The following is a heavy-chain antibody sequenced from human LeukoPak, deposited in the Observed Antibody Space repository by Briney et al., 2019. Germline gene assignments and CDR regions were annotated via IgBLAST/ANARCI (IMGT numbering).Heavy chain of an antibody. CDR1: GASISIYY. Sequence: PSETLSLTCTVSGASISIYYWSWIRQPPGKGLEWIGYMYYSGSTNYNPSLKSRVTISVDTSKNQFSLKLSSVTAADTAVYYCAREGLTGPTDYWGQGTLVTVSS. J-gene: IGHJ4*02. D-gene: IGHD1-7*01. CDR3: AREGLTGPTDY. CDR2: MYYSGST. V-gene: IGHV4-59*01.